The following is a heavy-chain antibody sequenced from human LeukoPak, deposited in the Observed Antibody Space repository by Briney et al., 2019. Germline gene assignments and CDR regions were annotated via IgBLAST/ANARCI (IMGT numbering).Heavy chain of an antibody. J-gene: IGHJ4*02. CDR1: GGSFSGYY. V-gene: IGHV4-34*01. D-gene: IGHD3-22*01. CDR3: ARGASTYYYDGSGYFKDY. CDR2: INHSGST. Sequence: SETLSLTCAVYGGSFSGYYWSWIRQPPGKGLEWIGEINHSGSTNYNPSLKSRVTISVDTSKNQFSLKLSSVTAADTAVYYCARGASTYYYDGSGYFKDYWGQGTLVTVSS.